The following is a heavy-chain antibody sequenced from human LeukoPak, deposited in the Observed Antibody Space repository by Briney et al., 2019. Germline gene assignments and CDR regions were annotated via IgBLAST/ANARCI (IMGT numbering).Heavy chain of an antibody. J-gene: IGHJ4*02. CDR1: GFTFTNYW. V-gene: IGHV3-7*01. CDR2: IKQDASDK. CDR3: VRDPVDY. Sequence: PGGSLRLSCAASGFTFTNYWMSWVRQAPGKGLEWVASIKQDASDKYYVDSVKGRFTISRDNAKNSLFLQMISLRAEDTALYYCVRDPVDYWGQGILATVSS.